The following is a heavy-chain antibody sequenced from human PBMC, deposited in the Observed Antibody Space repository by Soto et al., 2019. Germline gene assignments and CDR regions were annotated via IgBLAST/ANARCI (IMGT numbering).Heavy chain of an antibody. J-gene: IGHJ5*02. V-gene: IGHV4-4*07. D-gene: IGHD3-3*01. CDR3: ARGQRFSDSFDP. Sequence: QVQLQESGPGLVKPSETLSLTCTVSGGAIRGYYWTWIRQPAGKGLEWIGRIYSSGGTKYNPSLKSRVTMSLDTSKNQFSLRLSSVTAADTAVYYCARGQRFSDSFDPWGQGTLVTVSS. CDR1: GGAIRGYY. CDR2: IYSSGGT.